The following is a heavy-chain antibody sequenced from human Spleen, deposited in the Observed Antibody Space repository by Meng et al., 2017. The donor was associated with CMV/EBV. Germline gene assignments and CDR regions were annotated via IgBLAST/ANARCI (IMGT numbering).Heavy chain of an antibody. D-gene: IGHD7-27*01. CDR2: INHSGST. CDR1: GGSFSGHY. CDR3: ARGFDSQTGDRFDY. V-gene: IGHV4-34*01. Sequence: SETLSLTCAPYGGSFSGHYWSLIRQPPGKGLEWIGEINHSGSTNYNQSLKSRVTISVYASKNQFSLKLTSVTAADTAVYYCARGFDSQTGDRFDYWGQGTLVTVSS. J-gene: IGHJ4*02.